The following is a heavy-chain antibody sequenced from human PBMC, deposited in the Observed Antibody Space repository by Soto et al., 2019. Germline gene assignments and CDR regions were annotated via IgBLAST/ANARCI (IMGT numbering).Heavy chain of an antibody. V-gene: IGHV3-33*01. D-gene: IGHD6-19*01. J-gene: IGHJ4*02. CDR3: AREGPKYSSGWEYYFDY. CDR2: IWYDGSNK. CDR1: GFTFSSYG. Sequence: QVQLVESGGGVVQPGRSLRLSCAASGFTFSSYGMHWVRQAPGKGLEWVAVIWYDGSNKYYADSVKGRFTISRDNSKNTLYLQMNSLRAEDTAVYYCAREGPKYSSGWEYYFDYWGQGTLVTVSS.